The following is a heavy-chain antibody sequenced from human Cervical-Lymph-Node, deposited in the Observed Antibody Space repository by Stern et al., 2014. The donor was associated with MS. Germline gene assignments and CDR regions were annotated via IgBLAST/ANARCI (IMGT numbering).Heavy chain of an antibody. CDR1: GFTFSDHY. Sequence: EVQLEESGGGLVQPGGSLRLSCAASGFTFSDHYMDWVRQAPGKGLEWVGRIRIKRNSYTTEYATSVKDRFTISRDDSTSSLYLQVNSLKTEDTAIYYCARVGYSDPNFDFWGQGTLVIVSP. CDR2: IRIKRNSYTT. V-gene: IGHV3-72*01. J-gene: IGHJ4*02. CDR3: ARVGYSDPNFDF. D-gene: IGHD5-18*01.